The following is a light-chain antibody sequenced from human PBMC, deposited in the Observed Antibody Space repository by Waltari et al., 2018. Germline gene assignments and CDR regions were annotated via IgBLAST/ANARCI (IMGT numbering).Light chain of an antibody. Sequence: EIVLTQSPATLSLSPGERATLSCRASQSCRSYLAWYQQKPGQAPRLLIYDTSNRASGIPARFSGSGSGTDFSLSISSLEPEDFAVYYCQQRHNWPLTFGGGTKVEIK. CDR1: QSCRSY. J-gene: IGKJ4*01. V-gene: IGKV3-11*01. CDR3: QQRHNWPLT. CDR2: DTS.